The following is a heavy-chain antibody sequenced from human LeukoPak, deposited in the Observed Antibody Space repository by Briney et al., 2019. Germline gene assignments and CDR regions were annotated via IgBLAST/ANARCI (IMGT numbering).Heavy chain of an antibody. CDR3: AKGGVAVFDAFDI. D-gene: IGHD6-19*01. J-gene: IGHJ3*02. CDR1: GFTFYDYA. Sequence: GGSLRLSCAASGFTFYDYAMHWVRHAPGKGLEWVSGISWNSGSIGYADSVKGRFTISRDNAKNSLYLQMNSLRAEDMALYYCAKGGVAVFDAFDIWGQGRIVTVSS. CDR2: ISWNSGSI. V-gene: IGHV3-9*03.